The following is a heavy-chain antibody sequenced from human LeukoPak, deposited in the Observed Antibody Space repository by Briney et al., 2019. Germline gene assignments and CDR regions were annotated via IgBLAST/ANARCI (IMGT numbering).Heavy chain of an antibody. CDR2: IYYSGST. CDR1: GGSISSYY. V-gene: IGHV4-59*01. CDR3: ARDGTGTTSDY. Sequence: SETLSLTCTVSGGSISSYYWSWIRQPPGKGLEWIGYIYYSGSTNYNPSLMSRVTISVYTSKNQFSLKLSSVTAADTAVYYCARDGTGTTSDYWGQGTLVTVSS. J-gene: IGHJ4*02. D-gene: IGHD1-1*01.